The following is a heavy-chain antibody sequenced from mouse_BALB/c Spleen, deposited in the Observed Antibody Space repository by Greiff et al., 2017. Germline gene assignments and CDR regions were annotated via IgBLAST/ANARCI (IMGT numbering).Heavy chain of an antibody. Sequence: EVKLMESGGDLVKPGGSLKLSCAASGFTFSSYGMSWVRQTPDKRLEWVATISSGGSYTYYPDSVKGRFTISRDNAKNILYLQMSSLKSEDTAMYYCARHDGNYVYFDVWGAGTTVTVSS. V-gene: IGHV5-6*01. D-gene: IGHD2-1*01. CDR2: ISSGGSYT. J-gene: IGHJ1*01. CDR1: GFTFSSYG. CDR3: ARHDGNYVYFDV.